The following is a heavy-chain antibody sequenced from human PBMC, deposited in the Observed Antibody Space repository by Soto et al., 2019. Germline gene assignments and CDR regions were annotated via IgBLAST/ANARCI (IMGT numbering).Heavy chain of an antibody. CDR1: GYSFTSYW. Sequence: PGESLKISCKGSGYSFTSYWISWVRQMPGKGLEWMGRIDPSDSYTNYSPSFQGHVTISADKSISTAYLQWSSLKASDTAMYYCARSEVVPAAAFYYYSGMDVWGQGTTVTVSS. D-gene: IGHD2-2*01. J-gene: IGHJ6*02. CDR2: IDPSDSYT. V-gene: IGHV5-10-1*01. CDR3: ARSEVVPAAAFYYYSGMDV.